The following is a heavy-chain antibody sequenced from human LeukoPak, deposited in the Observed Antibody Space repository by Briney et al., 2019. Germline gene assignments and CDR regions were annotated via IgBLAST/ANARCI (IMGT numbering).Heavy chain of an antibody. V-gene: IGHV4-61*02. J-gene: IGHJ5*02. CDR1: GGSISSGSHY. D-gene: IGHD6-13*01. Sequence: SQTLSLTCTVSGGSISSGSHYWSWIRQPAGKGLEWIGRIYTSGSTNYNPSLKSRVTISVDTSKNQFSLKLSSVTAADTAVYYCARDKRQQLSGWFDPWGQGTLVTVSS. CDR2: IYTSGST. CDR3: ARDKRQQLSGWFDP.